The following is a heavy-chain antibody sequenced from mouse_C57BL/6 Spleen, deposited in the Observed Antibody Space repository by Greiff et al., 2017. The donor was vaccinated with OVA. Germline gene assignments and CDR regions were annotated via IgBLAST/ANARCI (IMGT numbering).Heavy chain of an antibody. D-gene: IGHD3-2*02. CDR2: ILPGSGST. Sequence: VKLQESGAELMKPGASVKLSCKATGYTFTGYWIEWVKQRPGHGLEWIGEILPGSGSTNYNEKFKGKATFTADTSSNTAYMQLSSLTSEDSAVYFCARWKLDSSGYVYFDYWGQGTTLTVSS. J-gene: IGHJ2*01. CDR3: ARWKLDSSGYVYFDY. CDR1: GYTFTGYW. V-gene: IGHV1-9*01.